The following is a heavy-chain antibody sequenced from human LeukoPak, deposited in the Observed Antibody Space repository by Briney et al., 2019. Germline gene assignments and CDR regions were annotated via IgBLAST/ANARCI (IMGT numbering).Heavy chain of an antibody. V-gene: IGHV1-69*04. CDR1: GGTFSSYA. CDR3: ARDARWDIVVVPAASPRNYYYYYGMDV. D-gene: IGHD2-2*01. Sequence: GSSVKVSCKASGGTFSSYAISWVRQAPGQGLEWMGRIIPILGIANYAQKFRGRVTITADKSTSTAYMELSSLRSEDTAVYYCARDARWDIVVVPAASPRNYYYYYGMDVWGQGTTVTVSS. CDR2: IIPILGIA. J-gene: IGHJ6*02.